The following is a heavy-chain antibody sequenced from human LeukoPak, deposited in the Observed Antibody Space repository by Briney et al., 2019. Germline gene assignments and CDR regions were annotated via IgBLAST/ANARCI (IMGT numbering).Heavy chain of an antibody. J-gene: IGHJ6*03. D-gene: IGHD2-15*01. V-gene: IGHV4-39*01. CDR2: IYYSWST. Sequence: SETLSLTCTVSGGSLSSSSYYWGWIRQPPGKGLEWLVSIYYSWSTYYNPSLKSRVTISVDTSKNQFSLKLSSVTAADTAVYYCARHKNFVRGSYYYYMDVWGKGTTVTVSS. CDR3: ARHKNFVRGSYYYYMDV. CDR1: GGSLSSSSYY.